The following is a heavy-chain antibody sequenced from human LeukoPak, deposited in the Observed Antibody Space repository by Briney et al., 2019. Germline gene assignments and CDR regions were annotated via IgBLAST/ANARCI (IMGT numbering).Heavy chain of an antibody. J-gene: IGHJ4*02. D-gene: IGHD2-2*01. V-gene: IGHV5-51*01. CDR2: IYPGDSDT. Sequence: GESLKISCKGSGYSFTSYWIGWVRQMPGKGLEWMGIIYPGDSDTRYSPSFQGQVTISADKSISTAYLQWSSLKASDTAMYYCARHALLPDNSGLYYFDYWGQGTLVTVSS. CDR1: GYSFTSYW. CDR3: ARHALLPDNSGLYYFDY.